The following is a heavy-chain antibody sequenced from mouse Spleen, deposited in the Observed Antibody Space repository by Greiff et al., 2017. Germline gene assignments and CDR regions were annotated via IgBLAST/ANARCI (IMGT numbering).Heavy chain of an antibody. V-gene: IGHV1-26*01. CDR3: ATTATKLFAY. CDR1: GYTFTDYY. D-gene: IGHD1-2*01. Sequence: VQLQQSGPELVKPGASVKISCKASGYTFTDYYMNWVKQSHGKSLEWIGDINPNNGGTSYNQKFKGKATLTVDKSSSTAYMELRSLTSEDSAVYYCATTATKLFAYWGQGTLVTVSA. J-gene: IGHJ3*01. CDR2: INPNNGGT.